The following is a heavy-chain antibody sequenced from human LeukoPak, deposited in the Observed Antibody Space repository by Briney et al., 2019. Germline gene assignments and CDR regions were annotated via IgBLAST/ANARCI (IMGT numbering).Heavy chain of an antibody. CDR2: IFHSGDV. CDR1: LYSISSGYF. Sequence: KPSETLSLTCTVSLYSISSGYFWGWIRQPPGKGLEWIGSIFHSGDVYYNPSLKSRVTISVDTSKNRFSLKVTSVTAADTALYYCARVVASTSIDAWGQGTLVTVS. V-gene: IGHV4-38-2*02. CDR3: ARVVASTSIDA. D-gene: IGHD2-15*01. J-gene: IGHJ5*02.